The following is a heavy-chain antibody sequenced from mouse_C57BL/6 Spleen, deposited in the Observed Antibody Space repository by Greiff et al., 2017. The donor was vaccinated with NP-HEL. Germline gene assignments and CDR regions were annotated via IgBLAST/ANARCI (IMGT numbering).Heavy chain of an antibody. J-gene: IGHJ2*01. D-gene: IGHD1-1*01. CDR3: ARRSYGSSDD. CDR2: INPGSGGT. CDR1: GYAFTNYL. V-gene: IGHV1-54*01. Sequence: VQLQQSGAELVRPGTSVKVSCKASGYAFTNYLIEWVKQRPGQGLEWIGVINPGSGGTNYNEKFKGKATLTADKSSSTAYMQLSSLTSEDSAVYFCARRSYGSSDDWGQCTTLTVSS.